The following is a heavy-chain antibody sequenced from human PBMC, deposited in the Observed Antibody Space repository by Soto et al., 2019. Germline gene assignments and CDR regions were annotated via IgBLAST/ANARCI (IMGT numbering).Heavy chain of an antibody. CDR2: MNPNSGNT. CDR1: GYTFTSYD. CDR3: AREMEGGGAEYYYMDV. D-gene: IGHD1-1*01. V-gene: IGHV1-8*01. Sequence: GASVKVSCKASGYTFTSYDINWVRQATGQGLEWMGWMNPNSGNTGYAQKFQGRVTMTRNTSISTAYMELRSLRSEDTAVYYCAREMEGGGAEYYYMDVWGKGTTVNVSS. J-gene: IGHJ6*03.